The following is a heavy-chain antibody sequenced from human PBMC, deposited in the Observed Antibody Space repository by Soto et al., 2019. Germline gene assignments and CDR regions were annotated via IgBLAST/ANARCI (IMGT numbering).Heavy chain of an antibody. CDR1: GDSVSSNSAA. Sequence: QVQLQESGPGLVKPSQTLSLTCAISGDSVSSNSAAWNWIRLSPSRGLEWLARTYYRSRWYNDYAVSVRSRITVNPDTSENQFSLQQTSVTPEDTAVYYCAGTTSHQWYYMDVWGKGTTVTVSS. CDR3: AGTTSHQWYYMDV. CDR2: TYYRSRWYN. J-gene: IGHJ6*03. V-gene: IGHV6-1*01. D-gene: IGHD1-7*01.